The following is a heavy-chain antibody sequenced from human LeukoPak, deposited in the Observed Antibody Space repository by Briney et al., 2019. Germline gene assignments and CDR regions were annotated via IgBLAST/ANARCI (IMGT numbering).Heavy chain of an antibody. CDR3: ARVQQLVLSRYYYYYYMDV. Sequence: ASVKVSCKASGYTFTSYDINWVRQATGQGLEWMGWMNPNSGNTGYAQKFQGRVTMTRNTSISTAHMELSSLRSEDTAVYYCARVQQLVLSRYYYYYYMDVWGKGTTVTISS. CDR2: MNPNSGNT. D-gene: IGHD6-13*01. V-gene: IGHV1-8*01. CDR1: GYTFTSYD. J-gene: IGHJ6*03.